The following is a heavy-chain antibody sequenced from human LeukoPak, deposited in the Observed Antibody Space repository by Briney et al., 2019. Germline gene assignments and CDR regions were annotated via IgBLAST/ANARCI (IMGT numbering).Heavy chain of an antibody. CDR1: GYTFTGYY. CDR3: ARDREYYYGSGTHPDYYYYYYMDV. Sequence: SVKVSCKASGYTFTGYYMHWVRQAPGQGLEWMGWINPNSGGTNYAQKFQGRGTMTRDTSISTAYMELSRLRSDDTAVYYYARDREYYYGSGTHPDYYYYYYMDVWGKGTTVTVSS. V-gene: IGHV1-2*02. J-gene: IGHJ6*03. CDR2: INPNSGGT. D-gene: IGHD3-10*01.